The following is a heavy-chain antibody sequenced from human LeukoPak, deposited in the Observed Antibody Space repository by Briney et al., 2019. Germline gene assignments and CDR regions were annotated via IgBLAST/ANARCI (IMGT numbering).Heavy chain of an antibody. D-gene: IGHD3-16*02. V-gene: IGHV1-18*01. Sequence: GASVRVSCKASGYTFTSYGISWVRQAPGQGLEWMGWISASNGNTNYAQKLQGRVTMTTDTSTSTAYMELRSLRSDDTAVYYCARDGSYIGGVIVSGDYWGQGTLVTVSS. J-gene: IGHJ4*02. CDR1: GYTFTSYG. CDR2: ISASNGNT. CDR3: ARDGSYIGGVIVSGDY.